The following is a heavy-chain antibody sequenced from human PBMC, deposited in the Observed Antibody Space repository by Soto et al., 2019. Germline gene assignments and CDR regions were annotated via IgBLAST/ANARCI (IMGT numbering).Heavy chain of an antibody. CDR3: VRGXDGYDILTGYRNNWFDP. D-gene: IGHD3-9*01. CDR2: ISHDGNNK. J-gene: IGHJ5*02. CDR1: GFSFSSYA. Sequence: PGGSLRLSCAASGFSFSSYAIHWVRQAPGKGLEWVAVISHDGNNKYIADSLKARFTISRDNSRNTVYLQMNSLRAEDTAVYYCVRGXDGYDILTGYRNNWFDPWGQGTQVTVSS. V-gene: IGHV3-30-3*01.